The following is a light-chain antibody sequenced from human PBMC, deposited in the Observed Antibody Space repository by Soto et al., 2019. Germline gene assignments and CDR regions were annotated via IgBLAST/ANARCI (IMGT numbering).Light chain of an antibody. J-gene: IGKJ1*01. V-gene: IGKV1-39*01. CDR1: QSINTY. Sequence: DIQMTQSPSSLSASVGDRVTVTCRASQSINTYLNWYQQKPGKAPKLLIYGGSSLQSGVPSRFSGSGSRTDFTLTISSLQPEDFATYSCQQTYTSPRTFGQGTKVEIK. CDR2: GGS. CDR3: QQTYTSPRT.